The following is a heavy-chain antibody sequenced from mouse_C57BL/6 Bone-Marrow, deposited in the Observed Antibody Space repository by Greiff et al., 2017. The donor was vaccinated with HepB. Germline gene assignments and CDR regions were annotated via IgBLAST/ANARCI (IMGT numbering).Heavy chain of an antibody. CDR3: ARGYGNYERYAMDY. Sequence: VQLKQSVAELVRPGASVKLSCTASGFNIKNTNMHWVKQRPEQGLEWIGRIDPANGNTKYAPKFQGKATITADTSSNTAYLQLRRLTSEDTAIYYCARGYGNYERYAMDYWGQGTSVTVSS. V-gene: IGHV14-3*01. D-gene: IGHD2-1*01. CDR2: IDPANGNT. CDR1: GFNIKNTN. J-gene: IGHJ4*01.